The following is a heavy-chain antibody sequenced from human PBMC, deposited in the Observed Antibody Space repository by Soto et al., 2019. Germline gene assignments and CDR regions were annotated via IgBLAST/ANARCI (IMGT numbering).Heavy chain of an antibody. Sequence: QVQLVQSGAEVKKPGSSVKVSCKASGGTFSSYAISWVRQAPGQGLEWMGGIIPIFGTANYAQKFQGRVTSTADESAGAAYLERSSMRAADTAVYYWARGGSGGNAVGAAWCDPWGEGTLVSVCS. CDR3: ARGGSGGNAVGAAWCDP. CDR2: IIPIFGTA. V-gene: IGHV1-69*12. CDR1: GGTFSSYA. J-gene: IGHJ5*02. D-gene: IGHD2-15*01.